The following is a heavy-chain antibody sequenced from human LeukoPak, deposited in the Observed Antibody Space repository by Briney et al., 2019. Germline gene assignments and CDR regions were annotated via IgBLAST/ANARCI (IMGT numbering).Heavy chain of an antibody. CDR3: ARPFGITMIVDYFDY. Sequence: GASVKVSCKASGYTFTGYYMHWVRQAPGQGLEWMGWINPNSGGTNSAQKFQGRVTMTRDTSISTAYTELSRLRSDDTAVYYCARPFGITMIVDYFDYWGQGTLVTVSS. J-gene: IGHJ4*02. D-gene: IGHD3-22*01. CDR2: INPNSGGT. CDR1: GYTFTGYY. V-gene: IGHV1-2*02.